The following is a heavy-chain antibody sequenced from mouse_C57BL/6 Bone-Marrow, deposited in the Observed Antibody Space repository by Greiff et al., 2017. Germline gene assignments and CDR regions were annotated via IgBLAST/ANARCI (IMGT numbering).Heavy chain of an antibody. J-gene: IGHJ4*01. D-gene: IGHD4-1*01. V-gene: IGHV7-1*01. CDR3: ARETGYYAMDY. CDR2: SRNKANDYTT. CDR1: GFTFSDFY. Sequence: EVKLLESGGGLVQSGRSLRLSCATSGFTFSDFYMEWVRQAPGKGLEWIAASRNKANDYTTEYSASVKGRFIVSRDTSQSILYLQMNDLRAEDTAINCCARETGYYAMDYWGQGTSVTVSS.